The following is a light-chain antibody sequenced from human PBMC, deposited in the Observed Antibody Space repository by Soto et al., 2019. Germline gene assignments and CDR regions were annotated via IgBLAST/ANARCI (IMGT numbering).Light chain of an antibody. V-gene: IGLV4-69*01. CDR1: SGHSSSA. CDR3: QTWGAGIPV. CDR2: LNSDGSH. J-gene: IGLJ2*01. Sequence: QAVVTQSPSASASLGASVKLTCTLSSGHSSSAIAWHQQRPEKGPRYLMRLNSDGSHSKGDGIPDRFSGSSSGAERYLTLSSLQSEDEADYYCQTWGAGIPVFGGGTKVTVL.